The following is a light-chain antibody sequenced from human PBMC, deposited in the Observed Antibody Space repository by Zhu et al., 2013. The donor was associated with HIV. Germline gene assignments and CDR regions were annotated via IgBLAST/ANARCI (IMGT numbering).Light chain of an antibody. J-gene: IGLJ3*02. CDR1: SSDVGGYDY. Sequence: QSALTQPASVSGSPGQSITIACTGTSSDVGGYDYVSWYQQHPGKAPKLMIYEVSNRPSGVSNRFSGSKSGNTASLTISGLQSDDEADYYCQSYDNNLSDWVFGGGTKVTVL. V-gene: IGLV2-14*01. CDR2: EVS. CDR3: QSYDNNLSDWV.